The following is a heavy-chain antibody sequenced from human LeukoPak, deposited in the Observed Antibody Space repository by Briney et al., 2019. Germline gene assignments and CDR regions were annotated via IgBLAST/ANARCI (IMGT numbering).Heavy chain of an antibody. J-gene: IGHJ4*02. CDR1: GFTFTSYG. Sequence: ASVKVSCTASGFTFTSYGFIWVRQAPGQGLESMGWISANNGDRHYAQSVQDRVTLTTDTSTSTAYMDLRSLRSDDTAVYYCVRKGRQLAPDSWGQGTLVTVSS. D-gene: IGHD1-1*01. V-gene: IGHV1-18*01. CDR2: ISANNGDR. CDR3: VRKGRQLAPDS.